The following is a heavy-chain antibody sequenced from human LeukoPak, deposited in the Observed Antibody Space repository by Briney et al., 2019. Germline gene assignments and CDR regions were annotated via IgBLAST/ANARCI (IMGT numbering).Heavy chain of an antibody. CDR2: IIPILGIA. Sequence: ASVKVSCKTSGYTFTDYYMHWVRQAPGQGLEWMGRIIPILGIANYAQKFQGRVTITADKSTSTAYVELSSLRSEDTAVYYCARVSDAPGYSSSWYLDYWGQGTLVTVSS. V-gene: IGHV1-69*04. D-gene: IGHD6-13*01. J-gene: IGHJ4*02. CDR1: GYTFTDYY. CDR3: ARVSDAPGYSSSWYLDY.